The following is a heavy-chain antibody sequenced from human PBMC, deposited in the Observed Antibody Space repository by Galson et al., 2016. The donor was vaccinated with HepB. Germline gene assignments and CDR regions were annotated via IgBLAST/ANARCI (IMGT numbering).Heavy chain of an antibody. Sequence: SLRLSCAASGFTFSNYATTWVRQAPGKGLMWVSTVSTSGNSTYYAASVRGRFAISRDNSKNTLYLQMNSLRAEDTAIYYCAKYSRSDTSWYTTGDSWGQGTLVSVSS. CDR2: VSTSGNST. V-gene: IGHV3-23*01. CDR1: GFTFSNYA. J-gene: IGHJ4*02. CDR3: AKYSRSDTSWYTTGDS. D-gene: IGHD2-2*02.